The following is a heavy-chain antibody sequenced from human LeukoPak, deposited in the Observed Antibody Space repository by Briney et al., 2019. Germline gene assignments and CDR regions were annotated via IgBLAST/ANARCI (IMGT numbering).Heavy chain of an antibody. Sequence: GGSLRLSCAASGFTFSSYAVSWVRQAPGKGLEWVSGITYSSGYTYYADSVKGRFTISRDNSRNTLYLQMNSLRGEDTAVYYCAKDPSDLGGSGSNNYFDCWGQGTLVTVSS. CDR2: ITYSSGYT. J-gene: IGHJ4*02. V-gene: IGHV3-23*01. CDR3: AKDPSDLGGSGSNNYFDC. CDR1: GFTFSSYA. D-gene: IGHD3-10*01.